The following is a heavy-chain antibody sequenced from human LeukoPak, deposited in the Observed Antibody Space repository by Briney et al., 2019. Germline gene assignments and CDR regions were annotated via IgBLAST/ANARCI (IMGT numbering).Heavy chain of an antibody. J-gene: IGHJ4*02. CDR2: ISRSGSTI. D-gene: IGHD4-17*01. Sequence: GGSLSLSCAASGFTFSSYKMNWVRQAPGKGLEWISYISRSGSTINYADSVKGRFTISRDDAKYSLYLQMNSLRAEDTAVYYCAKSTVTNYFDNWGQGSLVTVSS. CDR3: AKSTVTNYFDN. CDR1: GFTFSSYK. V-gene: IGHV3-48*03.